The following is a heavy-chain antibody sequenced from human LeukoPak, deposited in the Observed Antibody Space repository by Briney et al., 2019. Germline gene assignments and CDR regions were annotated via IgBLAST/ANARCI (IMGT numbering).Heavy chain of an antibody. J-gene: IGHJ6*04. CDR3: ARGFYGNYYYYGMDV. Sequence: SETLSLTCTVSGGSISSYFWSWIRQPPGKGLEWIGYIYYSGSTNYNPSLKSRVTISVGTSKNQFSLKLSSVTAADTAVYYCARGFYGNYYYYGMDVWGKGTTVTVSS. CDR2: IYYSGST. V-gene: IGHV4-59*01. CDR1: GGSISSYF. D-gene: IGHD3-16*01.